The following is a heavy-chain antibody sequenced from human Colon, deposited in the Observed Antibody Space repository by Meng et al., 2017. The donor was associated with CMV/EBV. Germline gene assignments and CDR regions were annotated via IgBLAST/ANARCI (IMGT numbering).Heavy chain of an antibody. CDR3: ARESREVGMVGYFYSGMDV. Sequence: SLTCTVSGDSISSGEHYWSWIRQHPGKGLEWIGYIYNSGRTYYNPSLKSRVTISVDTSKNQFSLMLSSVTAADTAVYYCARESREVGMVGYFYSGMDVWGQGTTVTVSS. J-gene: IGHJ6*02. D-gene: IGHD2-15*01. CDR2: IYNSGRT. V-gene: IGHV4-31*03. CDR1: GDSISSGEHY.